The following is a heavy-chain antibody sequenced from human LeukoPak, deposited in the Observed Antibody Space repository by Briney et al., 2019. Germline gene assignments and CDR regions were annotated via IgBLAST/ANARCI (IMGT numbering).Heavy chain of an antibody. D-gene: IGHD6-6*01. CDR3: ARELVIARADEERTKWFDP. CDR1: GFTFHDDG. J-gene: IGHJ5*02. Sequence: PGGSLRLSCAASGFTFHDDGMSWVRQVPGKGLEWVSGISWRGDSTSYADSVKGRFTVSRDNAKNSLYLQMDSLRVEDTALYYCARELVIARADEERTKWFDPWGQGTLVTVSS. CDR2: ISWRGDST. V-gene: IGHV3-20*04.